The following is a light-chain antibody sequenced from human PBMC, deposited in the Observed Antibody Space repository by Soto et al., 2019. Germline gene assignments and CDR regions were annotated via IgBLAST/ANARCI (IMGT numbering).Light chain of an antibody. V-gene: IGKV2-28*01. CDR3: MQSLHTPPT. CDR2: LGS. J-gene: IGKJ1*01. Sequence: DVVMTQSPLTLPVTPGEPASISCGSSQTLLHTDGYNYLDWYVQKPGQSPRLLIYLGSNRASGVADRFSGSGSGTDFTLKITRVETEDVGVYYCMQSLHTPPTFGQGTKVEIK. CDR1: QTLLHTDGYNY.